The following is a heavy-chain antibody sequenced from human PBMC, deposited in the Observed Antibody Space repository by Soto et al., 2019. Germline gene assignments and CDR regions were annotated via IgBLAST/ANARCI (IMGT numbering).Heavy chain of an antibody. J-gene: IGHJ4*02. D-gene: IGHD3-22*01. CDR1: GFTFSSFS. CDR3: AKGPGTNYYDSSGCYYY. Sequence: HPGGSLRLSCTASGFTFSSFSMHWVRQAPGKGLEWVAIIWYDGSQKYYSDSVKGRFTISRDNSKNTMYLQMNSLRAEDTAVYYCAKGPGTNYYDSSGCYYYWGQGTLVTVSS. CDR2: IWYDGSQK. V-gene: IGHV3-33*06.